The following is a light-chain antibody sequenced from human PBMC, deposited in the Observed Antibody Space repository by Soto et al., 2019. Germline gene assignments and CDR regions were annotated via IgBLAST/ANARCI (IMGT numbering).Light chain of an antibody. V-gene: IGLV2-14*01. J-gene: IGLJ2*01. CDR1: SSDVGGYNY. CDR2: DVS. Sequence: QSALTQPASVSGSPGQSITISCTGTSSDVGGYNYVSWYQQHPGKAPKLMIYDVSNRPSGVSNRFSGSKSGNTASLTISGRQAEDEADYYCSSYTSRTVVFGGGTKLTVL. CDR3: SSYTSRTVV.